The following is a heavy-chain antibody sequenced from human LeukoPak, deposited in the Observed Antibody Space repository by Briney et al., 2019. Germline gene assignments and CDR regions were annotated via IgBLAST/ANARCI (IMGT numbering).Heavy chain of an antibody. Sequence: SETLSLTCTVSGGSISSYYWSWIRQPPGKGLEWIGYIYYSGSTNYNPSLKSRVTISVDTSKNRFSLKLSSVTAADTAVYYCARGRGYDSDYWGQGTLVTVSS. CDR1: GGSISSYY. J-gene: IGHJ4*02. D-gene: IGHD5-12*01. CDR3: ARGRGYDSDY. V-gene: IGHV4-59*01. CDR2: IYYSGST.